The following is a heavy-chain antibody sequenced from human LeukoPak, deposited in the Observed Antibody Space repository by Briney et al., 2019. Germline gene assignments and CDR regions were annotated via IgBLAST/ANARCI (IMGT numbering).Heavy chain of an antibody. CDR1: GFTFSSYG. V-gene: IGHV3-48*03. J-gene: IGHJ4*02. D-gene: IGHD1-26*01. CDR3: ARDSRHSGSYYFDY. Sequence: GGSLRLSCAASGFTFSSYGMNWVRQAPGKGLEWVSYISSSGSTIYYADSVKGRFTISRDNAKNSLYLQMNSLRAEDTAVYYCARDSRHSGSYYFDYWGQGTLVTVSS. CDR2: ISSSGSTI.